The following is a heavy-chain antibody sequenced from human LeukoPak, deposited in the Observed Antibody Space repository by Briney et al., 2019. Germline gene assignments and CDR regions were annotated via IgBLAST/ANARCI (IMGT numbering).Heavy chain of an antibody. CDR3: AREWNYYAFEI. CDR2: MFHTGNS. V-gene: IGHV4-38-2*02. J-gene: IGHJ3*02. Sequence: SETLSLTCTVFGYSINNGYYWGWVRQAPGKGLEWIGSMFHTGNSYYDPSLKRRVTIAIDTSKNQFSLKLSSVTAADTAVYYCAREWNYYAFEIWGQGTMVSVSS. D-gene: IGHD1-7*01. CDR1: GYSINNGYY.